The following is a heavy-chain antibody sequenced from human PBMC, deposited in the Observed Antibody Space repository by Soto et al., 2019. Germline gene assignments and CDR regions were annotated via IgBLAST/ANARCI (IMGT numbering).Heavy chain of an antibody. J-gene: IGHJ4*02. Sequence: QVQLQESGPGLVKPSQTLSLTCTVCGGSISSGGYYWSWIRQHPGKGLEWIGYIYYSGSTYYNPSLKSRVTISVYTSKKQFSLKLSSVTAWDRAVYYWARVVRSCYFDYWGQGTLVTVSS. V-gene: IGHV4-31*03. CDR2: IYYSGST. CDR1: GGSISSGGYY. CDR3: ARVVRSCYFDY.